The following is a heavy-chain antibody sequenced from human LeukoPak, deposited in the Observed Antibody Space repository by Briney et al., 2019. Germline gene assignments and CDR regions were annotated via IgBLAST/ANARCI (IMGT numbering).Heavy chain of an antibody. CDR1: GVILADYG. V-gene: IGHV3-23*01. CDR3: AKGTPIWFGELLEEGNWFDP. CDR2: ISGSGGGT. Sequence: AGGSLRLSCAASGVILADYGMSWVRQVPGKGLEWVSGISGSGGGTYYADSVKGRFTISRDNSKNTLYLQMNSLRAEDTAVYYCAKGTPIWFGELLEEGNWFDPWGQGTLVTVSS. J-gene: IGHJ5*02. D-gene: IGHD3-10*01.